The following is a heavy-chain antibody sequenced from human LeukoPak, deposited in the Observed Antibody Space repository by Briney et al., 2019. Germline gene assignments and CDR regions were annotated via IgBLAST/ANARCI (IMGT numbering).Heavy chain of an antibody. CDR1: GYTFTSYY. V-gene: IGHV1-46*01. J-gene: IGHJ6*02. Sequence: ASVKVSCEASGYTFTSYYMHWVRQAPGQGLEWMGIINPSGGSTSYARKFQGRVTMTRDTSTSTVYMGLSSLRSEDTAVYYCARFYYDSSGYSEGMDVWGQGTTVTVSS. CDR3: ARFYYDSSGYSEGMDV. CDR2: INPSGGST. D-gene: IGHD3-22*01.